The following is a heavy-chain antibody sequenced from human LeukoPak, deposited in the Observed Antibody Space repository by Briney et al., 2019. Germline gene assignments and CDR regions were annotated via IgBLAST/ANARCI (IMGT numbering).Heavy chain of an antibody. D-gene: IGHD2-21*02. J-gene: IGHJ6*02. CDR2: IKSDGSST. V-gene: IGHV3-74*01. Sequence: PGGSLRLSRAASGFTFSSYSMNWVRHAPGEALMWVSRIKSDGSSTTYADSVKGRFTISRDNAKNTLYLQMNSLRAEDTAVYYCSRDSLSSCGGDCYSGLDVWGQGTTVTVSS. CDR3: SRDSLSSCGGDCYSGLDV. CDR1: GFTFSSYS.